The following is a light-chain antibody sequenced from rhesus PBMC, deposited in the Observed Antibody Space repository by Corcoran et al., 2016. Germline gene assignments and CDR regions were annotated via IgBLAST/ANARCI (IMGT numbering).Light chain of an antibody. CDR2: AAS. J-gene: IGKJ1*01. CDR1: QGISSW. V-gene: IGKV1-18*01. CDR3: QQGYNTPRT. Sequence: DIQMTQSPSSLSASVGDKVTITCRASQGISSWFAWYQQKPGKAPKLLINAASRLQRGVPSRLSGRVSGTDYNLTISSLQPDEFATYYCQQGYNTPRTFGQGTKVEIK.